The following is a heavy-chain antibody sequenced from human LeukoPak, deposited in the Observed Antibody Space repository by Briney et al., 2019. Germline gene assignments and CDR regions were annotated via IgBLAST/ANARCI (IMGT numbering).Heavy chain of an antibody. CDR1: GVTFSSYA. D-gene: IGHD4-17*01. J-gene: IGHJ6*04. CDR2: IWYDGSNK. V-gene: IGHV3-33*01. Sequence: GGSLRLSCAASGVTFSSYAMHWVRQAPGKGLEWVAVIWYDGSNKYYADSVKGRFTISRDNSKNTLYLQMNSLRAEDTAVYYCARDLFAPDYGDYVNYYYGMDVWGKGTTVTVSS. CDR3: ARDLFAPDYGDYVNYYYGMDV.